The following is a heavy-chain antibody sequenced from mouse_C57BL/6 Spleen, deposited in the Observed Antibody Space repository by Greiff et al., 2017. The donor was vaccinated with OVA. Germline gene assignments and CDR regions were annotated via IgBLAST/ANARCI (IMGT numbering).Heavy chain of an antibody. D-gene: IGHD1-1*01. Sequence: QVQLKESGPELVKPGASVKISCKASGYAFRSSWMNWVKQRPGKGLEWIGRIYPGDGDTNYNGKFKGKATLTADKSSSTAYMQLSSLTSEDSAVYFCARERITTVVAFDYWGQGTTLTVSS. CDR3: ARERITTVVAFDY. CDR2: IYPGDGDT. J-gene: IGHJ2*01. CDR1: GYAFRSSW. V-gene: IGHV1-82*01.